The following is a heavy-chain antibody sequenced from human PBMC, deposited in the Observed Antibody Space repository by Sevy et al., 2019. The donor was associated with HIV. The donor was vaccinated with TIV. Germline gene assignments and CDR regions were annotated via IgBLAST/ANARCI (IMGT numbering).Heavy chain of an antibody. V-gene: IGHV3-7*01. D-gene: IGHD3-22*01. CDR3: ARVGVYYYDSSGPFDY. Sequence: GGYLRLSCAASGFTFSSYWMSWVRQAPGKGLEWVANIKQDGSEKYYVDSVKGRFTISRDNAKNSLYLQMNSLRAEDTAVYYCARVGVYYYDSSGPFDYWGQGTLVTVSS. CDR1: GFTFSSYW. J-gene: IGHJ4*02. CDR2: IKQDGSEK.